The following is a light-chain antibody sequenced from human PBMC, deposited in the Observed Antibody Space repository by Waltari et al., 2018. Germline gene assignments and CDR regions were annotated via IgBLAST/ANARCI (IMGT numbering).Light chain of an antibody. CDR1: HTIDTY. CDR2: SAS. CDR3: QQSYSRPLFT. Sequence: DIHMTQSPSSLSASIGDRVNITCRASHTIDTYLNWYRKRPGKAPDLLISSASTLQSWVPARFSGSGSRTDFTLSIDTLQPEDFATYFCQQSYSRPLFTFGPGTKVYL. V-gene: IGKV1-39*01. J-gene: IGKJ3*01.